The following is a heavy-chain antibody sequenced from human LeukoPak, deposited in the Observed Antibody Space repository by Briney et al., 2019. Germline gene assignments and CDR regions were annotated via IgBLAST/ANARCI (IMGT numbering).Heavy chain of an antibody. V-gene: IGHV4-39*01. CDR3: ASHCSSTSCYVGAFDI. CDR1: GGSISSSSYY. D-gene: IGHD2-2*01. J-gene: IGHJ3*02. Sequence: PSETLSLTCTVSGGSISSSSYYWGWIRQPPGKGLEWIGSIYYSGSTYYNPSLKSRVTISVDTSKNQFSLKLSSVTAAYTAVYDCASHCSSTSCYVGAFDIWGQGTMVTFSS. CDR2: IYYSGST.